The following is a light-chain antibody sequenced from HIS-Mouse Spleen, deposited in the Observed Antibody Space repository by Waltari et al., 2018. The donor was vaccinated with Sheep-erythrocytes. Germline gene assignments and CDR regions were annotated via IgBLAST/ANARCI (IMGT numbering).Light chain of an antibody. CDR1: SSDVGGYNY. Sequence: QSALTQPPSASGSPGQSVTISCTGTSSDVGGYNYVSWYQQHPGKAPKLMIYEVSKRPSGIPERFSGSNSGNTATLTISRVEAGDEADYYCQVWKVFGGGTKLTVL. CDR2: EVS. J-gene: IGLJ2*01. CDR3: QVWKV. V-gene: IGLV2-8*01.